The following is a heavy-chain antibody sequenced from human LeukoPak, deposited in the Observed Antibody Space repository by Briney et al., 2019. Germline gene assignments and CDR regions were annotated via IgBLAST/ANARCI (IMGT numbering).Heavy chain of an antibody. D-gene: IGHD2-15*01. CDR3: ARELDLGYCSGGSCYSLHYFDY. CDR1: GGSISSYY. Sequence: SETLSLTCTVSGGSISSYYWSWIRQPPGKGLEWIGYIYYSGSTNYNPSLKSRVTILVDTSKNQFSLKLSSVTAADTAVYYCARELDLGYCSGGSCYSLHYFDYWGQGTLVTVSS. J-gene: IGHJ4*02. V-gene: IGHV4-59*12. CDR2: IYYSGST.